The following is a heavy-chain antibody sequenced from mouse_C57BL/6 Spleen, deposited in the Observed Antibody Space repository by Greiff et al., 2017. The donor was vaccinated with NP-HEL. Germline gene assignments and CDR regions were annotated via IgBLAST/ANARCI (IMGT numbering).Heavy chain of an antibody. CDR1: GFNFSSYT. Sequence: EVKLVESGGGLVKPGGSLQLSCAASGFNFSSYTMSWVRQTPEKRLAWVATIRGGGGNTYYPDSVQGRFTISRDNAKNTLYLQVGGLRSADTAFYYCAIYYYGGSYWFAYWGQGALVTVSA. D-gene: IGHD1-1*01. CDR3: AIYYYGGSYWFAY. J-gene: IGHJ3*01. CDR2: IRGGGGNT. V-gene: IGHV5-9*01.